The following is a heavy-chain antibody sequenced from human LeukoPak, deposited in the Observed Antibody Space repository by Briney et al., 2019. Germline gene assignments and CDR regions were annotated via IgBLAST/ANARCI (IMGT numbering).Heavy chain of an antibody. CDR1: GFTFSSYG. Sequence: GRSLRLSCAASGFTFSSYGMHWVRQAPGKGLEWGAVIWYDGSNKYYADSVKGRFTISRDNSKNTLYLQMNSLRAEDTAVYYCARTTRAMVANFDYWGQGTLVTVSS. J-gene: IGHJ4*02. V-gene: IGHV3-33*01. D-gene: IGHD5-18*01. CDR3: ARTTRAMVANFDY. CDR2: IWYDGSNK.